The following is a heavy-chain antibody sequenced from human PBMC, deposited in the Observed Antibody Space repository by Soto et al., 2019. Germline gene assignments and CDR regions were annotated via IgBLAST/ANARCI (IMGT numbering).Heavy chain of an antibody. D-gene: IGHD4-17*01. CDR2: IYHSGST. J-gene: IGHJ5*02. CDR3: ARDLNGDWFDP. Sequence: QLQLQEFGSGLVKPSQTLSLTCAVSGGSISSGGYSWSWIRQPPGKGLEWIGYIYHSGSTYYNPSLKSRVTISVDRSKNQFSLKLSSVTAADTAVYYCARDLNGDWFDPWGQGTLVTVSS. CDR1: GGSISSGGYS. V-gene: IGHV4-30-2*01.